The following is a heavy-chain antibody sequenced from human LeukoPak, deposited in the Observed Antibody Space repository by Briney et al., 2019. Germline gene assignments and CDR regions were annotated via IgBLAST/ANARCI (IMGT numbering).Heavy chain of an antibody. CDR2: IKNKVDGGTT. J-gene: IGHJ3*02. CDR3: TEMNDRDAFRI. D-gene: IGHD5-24*01. CDR1: GFTFSNAW. Sequence: PGGSLRLSCAASGFTFSNAWMSWVRQAPGKGLEWVGLIKNKVDGGTTEYAAPVKGRFTISRDDSENTLYLQMNSLKTEDTAMYYCTEMNDRDAFRIWGQRTMVTVSS. V-gene: IGHV3-15*01.